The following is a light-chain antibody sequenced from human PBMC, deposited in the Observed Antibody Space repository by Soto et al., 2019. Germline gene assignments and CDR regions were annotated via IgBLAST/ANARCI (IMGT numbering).Light chain of an antibody. CDR3: SSYTSSSILYV. CDR2: DVS. CDR1: SSDVGGYNY. Sequence: QSVLTQPASVSGSPGQSITISCTGASSDVGGYNYVSWYQQHPGKAPKLIIYDVSNRPSGVSNRFSGSKSGDTASLTISGLQAEDEADYYCSSYTSSSILYVFGTGTKLTVL. V-gene: IGLV2-14*01. J-gene: IGLJ1*01.